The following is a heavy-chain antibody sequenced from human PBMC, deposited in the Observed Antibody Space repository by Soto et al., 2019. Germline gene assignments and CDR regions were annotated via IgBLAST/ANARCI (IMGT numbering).Heavy chain of an antibody. V-gene: IGHV3-48*02. Sequence: EVQLVESGGGLVQPGGSLRLSCGASGFTFSNYNMNWVRQAPGKGLEWVSYISSSGSTTYYADSVKGRFTISRDNAKDSLFLQMNSLRDEDTAVYDCARDAFDYDATGYHADYWGQGTLVTVSS. CDR3: ARDAFDYDATGYHADY. D-gene: IGHD3-9*01. J-gene: IGHJ4*02. CDR1: GFTFSNYN. CDR2: ISSSGSTT.